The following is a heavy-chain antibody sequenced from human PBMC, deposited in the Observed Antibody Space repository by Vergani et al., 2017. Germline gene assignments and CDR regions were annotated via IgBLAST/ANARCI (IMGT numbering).Heavy chain of an antibody. CDR1: GSSLSTSGVG. CDR2: IFSNDEK. CDR3: ALNIAVAGSGTDY. D-gene: IGHD6-19*01. V-gene: IGHV2-26*01. Sequence: QITLKESGPTLVKPTQTLTLTCTFSGSSLSTSGVGVSWIRQPPGKALEWLAHIFSNDEKSYSTSLKSRLTISKDTSKSQVVLTMTNMDPVDTATYYCALNIAVAGSGTDYWGQGTLVTVSS. J-gene: IGHJ4*02.